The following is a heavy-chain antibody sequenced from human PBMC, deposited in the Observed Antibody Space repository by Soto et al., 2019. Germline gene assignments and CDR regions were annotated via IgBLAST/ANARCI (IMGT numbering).Heavy chain of an antibody. Sequence: QVQLVESGGGVVQPGRSLRLSCAASGFTFSNYGIHWVRQAPGKGLEWVAVIWPDGNNKVYPDSVKGRFTISRDNSKNTLYLQMYSLRPEDTAVYYCARAGIVATTQLGWFDPWGQGTLVTVSS. CDR1: GFTFSNYG. J-gene: IGHJ5*02. CDR2: IWPDGNNK. D-gene: IGHD1-26*01. V-gene: IGHV3-33*01. CDR3: ARAGIVATTQLGWFDP.